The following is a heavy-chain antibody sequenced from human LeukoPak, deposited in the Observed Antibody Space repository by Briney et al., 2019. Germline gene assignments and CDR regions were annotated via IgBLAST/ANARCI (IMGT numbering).Heavy chain of an antibody. D-gene: IGHD3-16*01. CDR3: TTGFYDYVWGSKLDRFDY. CDR2: IKSKTDGGTT. Sequence: GGSLRLSCAASGFTSSNAWMSWVRQAPGKGLEWVGRIKSKTDGGTTDYAAPVKGRFTISRDDSKNTLYLQMNSLKTEDTAVYYCTTGFYDYVWGSKLDRFDYWGQGTLVTVSS. J-gene: IGHJ4*02. V-gene: IGHV3-15*01. CDR1: GFTSSNAW.